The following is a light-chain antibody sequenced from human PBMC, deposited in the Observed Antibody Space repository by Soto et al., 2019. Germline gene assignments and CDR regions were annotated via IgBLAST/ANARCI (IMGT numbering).Light chain of an antibody. J-gene: IGKJ2*01. CDR2: AAS. CDR3: QQANSYPPT. CDR1: QVISNW. V-gene: IGKV1-12*01. Sequence: DIQMTQSPSSVSASVGDRVTITCRASQVISNWLAWYQQKPGKAPKLLIYAASSLQSGVPSRFSGSGSGTDFTLTINNLQPEDFATYYCQQANSYPPTFGQGTKLEI.